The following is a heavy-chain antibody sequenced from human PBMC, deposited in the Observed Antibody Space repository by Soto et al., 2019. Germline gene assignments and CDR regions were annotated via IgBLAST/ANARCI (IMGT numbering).Heavy chain of an antibody. V-gene: IGHV1-69*13. Sequence: SVKVSCKASGGTFSSYAISWVRQAPGQGLEWMGGIIPIFGTANYAQKFQGRVTITADESTSTAYMELSSLRSEDTAVYYCAREGSSAYYGSGSYYRWDYWGQGTLVTVSS. J-gene: IGHJ4*02. D-gene: IGHD3-10*01. CDR2: IIPIFGTA. CDR1: GGTFSSYA. CDR3: AREGSSAYYGSGSYYRWDY.